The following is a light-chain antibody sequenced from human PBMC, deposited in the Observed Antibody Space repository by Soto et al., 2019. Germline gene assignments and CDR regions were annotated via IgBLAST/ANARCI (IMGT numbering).Light chain of an antibody. CDR3: QQSYTTPFT. CDR2: AAS. Sequence: DIQMTQSPSSLSASVGDRVTITCQASQDINIYLDWYQQKPGKAPKLLISAASSFQGGVPSRFSGSGSGTDFTLTISSLQPEDFATYYCQQSYTTPFTFGPGTKVDIK. J-gene: IGKJ3*01. V-gene: IGKV1-39*01. CDR1: QDINIY.